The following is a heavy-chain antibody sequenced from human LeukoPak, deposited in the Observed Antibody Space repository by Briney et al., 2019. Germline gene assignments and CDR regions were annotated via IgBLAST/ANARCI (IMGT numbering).Heavy chain of an antibody. J-gene: IGHJ5*02. V-gene: IGHV2-5*02. CDR1: GFSLTTSGVG. CDR2: IYWDDDK. D-gene: IGHD3-3*01. CDR3: AQWRRNWFDP. Sequence: KESGPTLVKPPQTLTLTCTFSGFSLTTSGVGVGWIRRPPGKALEWLALIYWDDDKRYSPSLKSRLIITKDTSKDQVVLTMTNMDPVDTATYYCAQWRRNWFDPWGQGTLVTVSS.